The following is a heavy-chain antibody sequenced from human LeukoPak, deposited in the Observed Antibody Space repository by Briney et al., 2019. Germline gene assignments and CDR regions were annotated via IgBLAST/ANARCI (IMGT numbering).Heavy chain of an antibody. CDR2: IYPGDSET. Sequence: GEPLKIPCKASGYSLTSYWIGWVRQLHGKGLEWMGIIYPGDSETRNSPSFQGQVTISADKSITTAYLQWSSLKASDTAMYYCARYGGNPQRFDYWGQGTLVTVSS. V-gene: IGHV5-51*01. CDR3: ARYGGNPQRFDY. D-gene: IGHD4-23*01. J-gene: IGHJ4*02. CDR1: GYSLTSYW.